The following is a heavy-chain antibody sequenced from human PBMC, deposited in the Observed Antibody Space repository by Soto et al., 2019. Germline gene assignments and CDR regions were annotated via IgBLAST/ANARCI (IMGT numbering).Heavy chain of an antibody. J-gene: IGHJ4*02. Sequence: QVQLQESGPGLVKPSQTLSLTCTVSGGSISSGGYYWSWIRQHPGKGLEWIGYIYYSGSTYYNPSLKSRVYIPVHXSKNQFSLKLRSVTAADTAVYYCARSSTSANYFDYWGQGTLVTVSS. V-gene: IGHV4-31*03. CDR2: IYYSGST. CDR1: GGSISSGGYY. CDR3: ARSSTSANYFDY. D-gene: IGHD2-2*01.